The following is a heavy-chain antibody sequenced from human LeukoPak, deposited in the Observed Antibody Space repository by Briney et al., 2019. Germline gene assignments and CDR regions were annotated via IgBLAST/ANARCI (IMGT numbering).Heavy chain of an antibody. J-gene: IGHJ4*02. Sequence: GGALRLSCAGSGFTLSCFGMDWGRPGPGKGREGGAFIRYDGSNKYYADSVKGRFTISRDNSKNTLYLQMNSLRAEDTAVYYCAKGSGQAVATFDYWGQGTLVTVSS. CDR2: IRYDGSNK. D-gene: IGHD5-12*01. CDR1: GFTLSCFG. V-gene: IGHV3-30*02. CDR3: AKGSGQAVATFDY.